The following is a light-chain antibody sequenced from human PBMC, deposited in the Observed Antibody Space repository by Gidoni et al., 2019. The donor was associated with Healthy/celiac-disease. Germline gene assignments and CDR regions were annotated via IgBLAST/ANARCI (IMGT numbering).Light chain of an antibody. V-gene: IGKV1-39*01. J-gene: IGKJ2*01. CDR2: AAS. CDR3: QQSYSTRYT. Sequence: DIQMTQSPSSLSASVGDRVIITCRASQSISSYLNWYQQKPGKAPKLLIYAASSLQSGVPSRFSGSGSGTDFTRTISSLQPEDFATYYCQQSYSTRYTFGQGTKLEIK. CDR1: QSISSY.